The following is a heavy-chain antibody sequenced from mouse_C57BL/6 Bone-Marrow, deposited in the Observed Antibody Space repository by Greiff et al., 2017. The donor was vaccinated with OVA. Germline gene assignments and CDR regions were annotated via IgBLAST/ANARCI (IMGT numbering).Heavy chain of an antibody. CDR3: TRWADYYGSSSFDY. D-gene: IGHD1-1*01. V-gene: IGHV1-15*01. CDR1: GYTFTDYE. CDR2: IDPETGGT. J-gene: IGHJ2*01. Sequence: QVQLQQSGAELVRPGASVTLSCKASGYTFTDYEMHWVKQTPVHGLEWIGAIDPETGGTASNQKFKGKAILTADKSSSTAYMELRSLTSEDSAVYYCTRWADYYGSSSFDYWGQGTTLTVSS.